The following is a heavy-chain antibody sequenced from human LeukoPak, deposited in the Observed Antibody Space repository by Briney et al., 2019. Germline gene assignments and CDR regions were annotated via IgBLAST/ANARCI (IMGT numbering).Heavy chain of an antibody. J-gene: IGHJ5*02. Sequence: SETLSLTCTVSGGSISSYSWSWIREPPGKGLESIGYIYYSGGANYNPSLKSRVTISVDTSKNQFSLKLSSVTAADTAVYYCARVPSRYYYGSGSYHSSARFDPWGQGTLVTVSS. CDR2: IYYSGGA. V-gene: IGHV4-59*01. D-gene: IGHD3-10*01. CDR3: ARVPSRYYYGSGSYHSSARFDP. CDR1: GGSISSYS.